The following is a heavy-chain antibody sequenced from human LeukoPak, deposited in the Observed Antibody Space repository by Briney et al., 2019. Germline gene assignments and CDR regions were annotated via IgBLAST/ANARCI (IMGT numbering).Heavy chain of an antibody. CDR2: ITSSGTYI. CDR3: ARDPYSGNYGNYYYYYMDV. V-gene: IGHV3-21*01. D-gene: IGHD1-26*01. Sequence: GGSLRLSCAASGFTFNNYNMNWVRQAPGKALEWVSSITSSGTYIFYADSVKGRFTTSRDNAKNSLYLQMNSLGPDDTAVYYCARDPYSGNYGNYYYYYMDVWGKGTTVTISS. J-gene: IGHJ6*03. CDR1: GFTFNNYN.